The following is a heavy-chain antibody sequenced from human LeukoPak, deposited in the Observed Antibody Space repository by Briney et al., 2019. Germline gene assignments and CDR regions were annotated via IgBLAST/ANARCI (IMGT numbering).Heavy chain of an antibody. CDR1: GGTFRSDA. CDR2: IIPIFGTA. J-gene: IGHJ4*02. CDR3: ARGPPDYDSSGYDY. Sequence: ASVKVSCKASGGTFRSDAISWVRQAPGQGLEWMGRIIPIFGTANYAQKFQGRVTITTDESTSTAYMELSSLRSEDTAVYYCARGPPDYDSSGYDYWGQGTLVTVSS. D-gene: IGHD3-22*01. V-gene: IGHV1-69*05.